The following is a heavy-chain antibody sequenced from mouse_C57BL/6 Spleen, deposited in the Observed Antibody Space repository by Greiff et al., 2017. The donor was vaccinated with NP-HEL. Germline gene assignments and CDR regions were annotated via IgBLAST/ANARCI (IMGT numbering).Heavy chain of an antibody. CDR3: ARRYYGSSYVGWFAY. V-gene: IGHV1-7*01. J-gene: IGHJ3*01. D-gene: IGHD1-1*01. CDR1: GYTFTSYW. CDR2: INPSSGYT. Sequence: VQLQQSGAELAKPGASVKLSCKASGYTFTSYWMHWVKQRPGQGLEWIGYINPSSGYTKYNQKFKDKATLTADKSSSTAYMQLKSLTSEDSAVYYCARRYYGSSYVGWFAYWGQGTLVTVSA.